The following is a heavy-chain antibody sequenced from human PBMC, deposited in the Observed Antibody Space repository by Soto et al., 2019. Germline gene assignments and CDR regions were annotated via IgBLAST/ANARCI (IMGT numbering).Heavy chain of an antibody. CDR2: INNDGSST. V-gene: IGHV3-74*01. Sequence: XLSLRLYFAASGFTVRSFCMHWVRKAPGKGLVWVSRINNDGSSTAYADSVKGRFTISRDNAKSTLYLQVTSLRAEDTAVYYCARDTLIGNTDYGLDVWGQGTTVTVPS. D-gene: IGHD2-21*01. J-gene: IGHJ6*02. CDR1: GFTVRSFC. CDR3: ARDTLIGNTDYGLDV.